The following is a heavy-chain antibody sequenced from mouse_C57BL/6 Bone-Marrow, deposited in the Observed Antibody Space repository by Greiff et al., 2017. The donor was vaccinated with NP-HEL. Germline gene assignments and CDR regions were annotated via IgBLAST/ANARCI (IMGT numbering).Heavy chain of an antibody. D-gene: IGHD2-4*01. Sequence: VQLQQSGPELVKPGASVKISCKASGYAFSSSWMNWVKQRPGKGLEWIGRIYPGDGDTNYNGKFKGKATLTADKSSSTAYMQLSSLTSEDSAVYCCAGDYIGVWYFDVWGTGTTVTVSS. CDR3: AGDYIGVWYFDV. V-gene: IGHV1-82*01. CDR2: IYPGDGDT. CDR1: GYAFSSSW. J-gene: IGHJ1*03.